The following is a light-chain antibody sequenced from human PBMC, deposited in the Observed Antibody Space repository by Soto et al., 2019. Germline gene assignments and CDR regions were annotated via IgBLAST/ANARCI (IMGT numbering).Light chain of an antibody. J-gene: IGKJ2*01. CDR3: QQSYRTLGT. V-gene: IGKV1-39*01. CDR2: AAS. Sequence: IQMTQSPSSLSASVGDRVIITCRSDHSINNYLNWYQQRPGKVPKLLIYAASTLQSGVPSRFSGSGSGRVFTLTINSPQPGDFATYYRQQSYRTLGTFGRGTRVEI. CDR1: HSINNY.